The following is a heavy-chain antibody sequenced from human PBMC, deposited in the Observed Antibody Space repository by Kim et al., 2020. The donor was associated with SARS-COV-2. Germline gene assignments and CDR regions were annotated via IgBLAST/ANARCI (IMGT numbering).Heavy chain of an antibody. J-gene: IGHJ3*02. D-gene: IGHD2-2*01. CDR3: ARDRVPVPAAMAAFDI. Sequence: SVKGRFTISRDNAQNPLYLQMNRLRAEDTAVYYCARDRVPVPAAMAAFDIWGQGTMVTVSS. V-gene: IGHV3-21*01.